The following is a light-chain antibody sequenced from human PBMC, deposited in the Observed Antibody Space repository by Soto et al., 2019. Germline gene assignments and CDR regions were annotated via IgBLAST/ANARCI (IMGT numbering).Light chain of an antibody. V-gene: IGLV2-8*01. Sequence: QSALTQPPSASGSPGQSVTISCTGNSNDVGHSSFISWYQQHPGKGPKLIIYEVSKRPSGVPDRFSGSKSGNTASLSVSGLQDEDEADYFCNAQADNGKHVFGTGTQLTV. CDR2: EVS. CDR3: NAQADNGKHV. CDR1: SNDVGHSSF. J-gene: IGLJ1*01.